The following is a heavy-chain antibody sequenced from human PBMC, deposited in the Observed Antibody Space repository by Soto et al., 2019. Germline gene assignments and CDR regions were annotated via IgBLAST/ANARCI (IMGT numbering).Heavy chain of an antibody. CDR2: TYYRSKWYN. D-gene: IGHD6-19*01. J-gene: IGHJ4*02. CDR1: GDSVSSNSAA. Sequence: PSQTLPLTCAISGDSVSSNSAAWNWIRQSPSRGLEWLGRTYYRSKWYNDYAVSVKSRITINPDTSKNQFSLQLNSVTPEDTAVYYCARDLRAKGYSSGWYVGTWGQGTLVTVSS. CDR3: ARDLRAKGYSSGWYVGT. V-gene: IGHV6-1*01.